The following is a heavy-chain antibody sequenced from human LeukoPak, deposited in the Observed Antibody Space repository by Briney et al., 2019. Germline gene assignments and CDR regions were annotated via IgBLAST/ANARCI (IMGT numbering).Heavy chain of an antibody. CDR2: ISYDGSHK. J-gene: IGHJ3*02. CDR3: ASLTDGVSVAPDAFDI. Sequence: PGGSLRLSCAASGFTFSSYAMHWVRQAPGKGLEWVAVISYDGSHKYYADSVKGRFTISRDNSKNTLFLQMNSLRAEDTAIYYCASLTDGVSVAPDAFDIWGQGTMVTVSS. D-gene: IGHD1-20*01. V-gene: IGHV3-30*04. CDR1: GFTFSSYA.